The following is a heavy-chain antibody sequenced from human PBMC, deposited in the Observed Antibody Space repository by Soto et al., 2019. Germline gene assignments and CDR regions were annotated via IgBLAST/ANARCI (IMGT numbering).Heavy chain of an antibody. Sequence: GSLRLSCAASGGNFSDYYMSWIRQAPGKGLEWVSYISSSGSTIYYADSVKGRFTISRDNAKNSLYLQMNSLRAEDTAVYYCARRLVVPAAVVVSGMDVWGQGTTVTVSS. CDR3: ARRLVVPAAVVVSGMDV. J-gene: IGHJ6*02. D-gene: IGHD2-2*01. V-gene: IGHV3-11*01. CDR1: GGNFSDYY. CDR2: ISSSGSTI.